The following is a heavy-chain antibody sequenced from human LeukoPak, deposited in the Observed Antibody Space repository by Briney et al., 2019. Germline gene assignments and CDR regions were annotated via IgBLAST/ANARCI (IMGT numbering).Heavy chain of an antibody. CDR3: ARVQRDGDYADY. V-gene: IGHV4-30-4*01. D-gene: IGHD4-17*01. CDR1: GGSISSGDYY. CDR2: IYYSGST. J-gene: IGHJ4*02. Sequence: TLSLTCTVSGGSISSGDYYWSWIRQPPGKGLEWIGYIYYSGSTYYNPSLKSRVTISLDTSKNQFSLRLSSVTAADTAVYYCARVQRDGDYADYWGQGTLVTVSS.